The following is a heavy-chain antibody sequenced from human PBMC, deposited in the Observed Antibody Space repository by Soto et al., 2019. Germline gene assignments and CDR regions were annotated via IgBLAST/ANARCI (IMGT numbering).Heavy chain of an antibody. D-gene: IGHD3-10*01. CDR2: ISGNSIAT. CDR3: AKDAISMVRGTNNWFDP. J-gene: IGHJ5*02. CDR1: GFTFSDYA. Sequence: EVQLLESGGDLVQPGGSLRLSCAASGFTFSDYAMSWVRQAPGKGLEWVSGISGNSIATYYADSVRGRFTISRDNSKNTLYLQMNRLRAEDTAFYYCAKDAISMVRGTNNWFDPWGQGTLVTVSS. V-gene: IGHV3-23*01.